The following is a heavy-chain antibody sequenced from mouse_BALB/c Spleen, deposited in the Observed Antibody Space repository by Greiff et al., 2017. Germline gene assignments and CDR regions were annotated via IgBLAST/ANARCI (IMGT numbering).Heavy chain of an antibody. V-gene: IGHV5-6-3*01. D-gene: IGHD1-2*01. Sequence: EVQLVESGGGLVQPGGSLKLSCAASGFTFSSYGMSWVRQTPDKRLELVATINSNGGSTYYPDSVKGRFTISRDNAKNTLYLQMRSLKSEDTAMYYCARVVLRLRALSFDYWGQGTTLTVSS. CDR1: GFTFSSYG. J-gene: IGHJ2*01. CDR3: ARVVLRLRALSFDY. CDR2: INSNGGST.